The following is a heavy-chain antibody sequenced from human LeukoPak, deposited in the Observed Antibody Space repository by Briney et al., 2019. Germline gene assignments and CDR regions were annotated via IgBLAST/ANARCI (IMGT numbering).Heavy chain of an antibody. CDR2: MNPNSGNT. CDR3: ARGVQGPLGDWFDP. Sequence: ASVKVSCKASGYTFTSYDINWVRQATGQGLEWMGWMNPNSGNTGYAQKFQGRVTMTRNTSVSTAYMELSSLRSEDTAVYYCARGVQGPLGDWFDPWGQGTLVTVSS. J-gene: IGHJ5*02. CDR1: GYTFTSYD. D-gene: IGHD1-1*01. V-gene: IGHV1-8*01.